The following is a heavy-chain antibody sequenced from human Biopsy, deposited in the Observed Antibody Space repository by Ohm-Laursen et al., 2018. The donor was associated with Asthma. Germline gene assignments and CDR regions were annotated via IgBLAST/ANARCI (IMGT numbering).Heavy chain of an antibody. CDR2: MYYSGTT. D-gene: IGHD3-22*01. Sequence: PSQTLSLTCTVPGDSISNGGYYWSWIRQHPGKGLEWIGYMYYSGTTYYNPSLNSRVAILVDTSKNQFSLKVNSVTAADTAVYYCARGVEYDYDSSGYYFDYWGQGTMVTVSS. J-gene: IGHJ4*02. CDR3: ARGVEYDYDSSGYYFDY. V-gene: IGHV4-31*03. CDR1: GDSISNGGYY.